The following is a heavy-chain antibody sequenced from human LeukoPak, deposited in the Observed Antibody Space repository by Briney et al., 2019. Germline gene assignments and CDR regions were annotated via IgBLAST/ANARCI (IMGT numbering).Heavy chain of an antibody. V-gene: IGHV3-11*03. Sequence: PGGSLRLSCAASGFIFTDYYMSWIRQAPGKGLEWVSFIDSSSSSTHYADSVKGRFTISRDNSKNTLYLQMNSLRAEDTAVYYCAKSIVVVVAVWYFDLWGRGALVTVSS. CDR3: AKSIVVVVAVWYFDL. CDR1: GFIFTDYY. D-gene: IGHD2-15*01. CDR2: IDSSSSST. J-gene: IGHJ2*01.